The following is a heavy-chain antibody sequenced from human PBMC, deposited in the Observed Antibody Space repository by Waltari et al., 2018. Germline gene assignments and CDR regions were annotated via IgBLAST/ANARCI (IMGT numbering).Heavy chain of an antibody. V-gene: IGHV4-34*01. D-gene: IGHD2-2*01. CDR1: GGSFSGYY. J-gene: IGHJ4*02. CDR2: INHSGST. Sequence: QVQLQQWGAGLLKPSETLSLTCAVYGGSFSGYYWSWIRQPPGKGLEWIGEINHSGSTNYNPSLKSRVTISVDTSKNQFSLKLSSVTAADTAVYYCARDDIVVVPAALDYWGQGTLVTV. CDR3: ARDDIVVVPAALDY.